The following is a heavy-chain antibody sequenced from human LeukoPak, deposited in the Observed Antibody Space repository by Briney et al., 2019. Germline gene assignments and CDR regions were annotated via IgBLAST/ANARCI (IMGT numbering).Heavy chain of an antibody. CDR1: GGTFSSYA. Sequence: ASVKVSCKASGGTFSSYAISWVRQAPGQGLEWMGGIIPIFGTANYAQKFQGRVTITADKSTSTAYMELSSLRSEDTAVYYCIAATTAGFDYWGQGTLVTVSS. CDR3: IAATTAGFDY. D-gene: IGHD6-25*01. V-gene: IGHV1-69*06. CDR2: IIPIFGTA. J-gene: IGHJ4*02.